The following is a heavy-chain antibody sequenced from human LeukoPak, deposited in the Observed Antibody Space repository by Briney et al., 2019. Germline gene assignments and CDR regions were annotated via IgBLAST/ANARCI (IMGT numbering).Heavy chain of an antibody. D-gene: IGHD3-10*01. J-gene: IGHJ4*02. V-gene: IGHV1-3*01. CDR2: SNAGNGNT. CDR1: GYTFTSYG. CDR3: ARVFTMVRGVITHFDC. Sequence: ASVKVSCKASGYTFTSYGMHWVCQAPGQRLEWMGWSNAGNGNTKYSQKFQGRVTITRDTSASTAYMELSSLRSEDTAVYYCARVFTMVRGVITHFDCWGQGTLVTVTS.